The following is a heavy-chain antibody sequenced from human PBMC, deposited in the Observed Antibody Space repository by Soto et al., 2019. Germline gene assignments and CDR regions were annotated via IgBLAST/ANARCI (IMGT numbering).Heavy chain of an antibody. J-gene: IGHJ5*02. CDR3: ARGPRGGEDYSNYNWFDH. Sequence: QVQLVQSGAEVRKPGASVKVSCRASGYSFTTYDINWVRQATGQGLEWMGWMNPKSGKTGYAQKFQGRVTMTRDTYIHTAYMEVSSLRSEDTALYYCARGPRGGEDYSNYNWFDHWGQGTLVTVSS. V-gene: IGHV1-8*01. D-gene: IGHD4-4*01. CDR2: MNPKSGKT. CDR1: GYSFTTYD.